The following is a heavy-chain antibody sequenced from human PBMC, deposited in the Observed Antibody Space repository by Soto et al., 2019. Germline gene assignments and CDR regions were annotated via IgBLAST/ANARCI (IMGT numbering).Heavy chain of an antibody. V-gene: IGHV2-5*01. CDR1: GFSLSTSGVG. CDR2: IYWNDDK. Sequence: QITLKESGPTLVKPTQTLTLTCTFSGFSLSTSGVGVGWIRQPPGKALEWLALIYWNDDKRYSPSLKSRLTITKDTSKNQVVLTMTNMDPVDTATDYCAHTPGIESYQQALDLWGRGTLVTVSS. J-gene: IGHJ2*01. CDR3: AHTPGIESYQQALDL. D-gene: IGHD6-13*01.